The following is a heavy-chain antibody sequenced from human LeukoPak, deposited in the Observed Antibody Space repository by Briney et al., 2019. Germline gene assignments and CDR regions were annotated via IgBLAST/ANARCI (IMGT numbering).Heavy chain of an antibody. J-gene: IGHJ6*03. Sequence: SVKVSCKASGGTFSSYAISWVRQAPGQGLEWMGGIIPIFGTANYAQKFQGRVTITADESTSTAYMELSRLRSDDTAVYYCARAPGYSSSWYGFPSFQKENYYMDVWGKGTTVTVSS. V-gene: IGHV1-69*01. D-gene: IGHD6-13*01. CDR1: GGTFSSYA. CDR2: IIPIFGTA. CDR3: ARAPGYSSSWYGFPSFQKENYYMDV.